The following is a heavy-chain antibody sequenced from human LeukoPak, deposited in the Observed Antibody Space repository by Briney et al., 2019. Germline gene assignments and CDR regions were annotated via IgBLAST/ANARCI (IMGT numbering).Heavy chain of an antibody. CDR1: GGSISSYY. D-gene: IGHD3-10*01. CDR3: ARDGSGSCWAS. J-gene: IGHJ4*01. Sequence: PSETLSLTCTVFGGSISSYYWSWVRQPPGKGLEWIGYIYYSGSTSYNPSLKSRVTISVDTSENQFSLKLSSVTAADTAVYYCARDGSGSCWASWGQGTLVTVSS. V-gene: IGHV4-59*01. CDR2: IYYSGST.